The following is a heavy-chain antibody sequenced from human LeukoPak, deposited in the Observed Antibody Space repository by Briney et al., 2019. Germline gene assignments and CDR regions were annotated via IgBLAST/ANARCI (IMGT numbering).Heavy chain of an antibody. CDR3: ARVMVRGVIIAFDY. D-gene: IGHD3-10*01. Sequence: SETLSLTCTVSGGSISSYYWSWIRQPAGKGLEWIGRIYTSGSTNYNPSLKSRVTMSVDTSKNQFSLKLSSVTAADTAVYYCARVMVRGVIIAFDYWGQGTLVTVSS. V-gene: IGHV4-4*07. J-gene: IGHJ4*02. CDR2: IYTSGST. CDR1: GGSISSYY.